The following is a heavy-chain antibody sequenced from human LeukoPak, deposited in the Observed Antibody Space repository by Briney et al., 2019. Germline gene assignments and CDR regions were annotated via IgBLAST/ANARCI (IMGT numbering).Heavy chain of an antibody. D-gene: IGHD3-22*01. CDR3: ARDRYYDSSGYYP. Sequence: PSETLSLTCTVSGGSISSYYWGWIRQPPGKGLEWIGYIYYSGSTNYNPSLKSRVTISVDTSKNQFSLKLSSVTAADTAVYYCARDRYYDSSGYYPWGQGTLVTVSS. CDR2: IYYSGST. CDR1: GGSISSYY. V-gene: IGHV4-59*01. J-gene: IGHJ5*02.